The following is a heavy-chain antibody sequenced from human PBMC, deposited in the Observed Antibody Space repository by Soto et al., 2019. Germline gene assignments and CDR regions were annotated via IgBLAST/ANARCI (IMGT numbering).Heavy chain of an antibody. V-gene: IGHV3-23*01. CDR2: ISGSGGST. Sequence: EVQQLESGGGLVQPGGSLRLSCAASGFTFSSYATSWVRQAPGKGLEWVSAISGSGGSTYYADSVKGRFTISRDNSKNTLYLQMNSLRAEDTAVYYCAKGWYIVVVPAHFDYWGQGTLVTVSS. CDR3: AKGWYIVVVPAHFDY. J-gene: IGHJ4*02. D-gene: IGHD2-2*01. CDR1: GFTFSSYA.